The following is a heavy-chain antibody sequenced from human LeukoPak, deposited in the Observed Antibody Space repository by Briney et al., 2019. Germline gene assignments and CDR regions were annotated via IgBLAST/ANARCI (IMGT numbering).Heavy chain of an antibody. V-gene: IGHV6-1*01. J-gene: IGHJ5*02. D-gene: IGHD6-19*01. CDR3: ARGGAGWYVSVFDP. CDR2: TYYRTRWYF. CDR1: GDSVSNNGAS. Sequence: SQTLSLTCAISGDSVSNNGASWNWIRQSPSSGLEWLGRTYYRTRWYFDYAVSVRSRATINPDTSKNQFSLQLDSVTPEDTAVYYCARGGAGWYVSVFDPWGQGTLVTVSS.